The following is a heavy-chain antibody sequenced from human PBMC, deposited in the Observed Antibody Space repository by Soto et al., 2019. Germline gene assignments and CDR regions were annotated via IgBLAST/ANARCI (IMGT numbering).Heavy chain of an antibody. D-gene: IGHD2-2*03. CDR3: ARWINLLYYTDV. J-gene: IGHJ6*03. Sequence: PGGSLRLSCAASGFTFSSYSMNWVRQAPGKGLEWVSSISSSSTYIYYADSVKGRFTISRDNAKNSLYLQMNSLRAEDTAVYYCARWINLLYYTDVWGRGTTVTVSS. CDR2: ISSSSTYI. V-gene: IGHV3-21*01. CDR1: GFTFSSYS.